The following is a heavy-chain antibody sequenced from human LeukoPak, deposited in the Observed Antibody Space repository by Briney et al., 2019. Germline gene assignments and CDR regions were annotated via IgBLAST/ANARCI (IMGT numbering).Heavy chain of an antibody. V-gene: IGHV3-21*01. CDR2: SNSRSAYT. CDR1: EFTFSSFT. CDR3: VRGGENSAAGRYFDY. D-gene: IGHD6-13*01. Sequence: GGSLRLSCAASEFTFSSFTMNWVRQAPGKGLEWVSSSNSRSAYTYYTDSVKGRFTISRDNAKNSLYLQMDSLRAEDTAVYYCVRGGENSAAGRYFDYWGQGTLVTVSS. J-gene: IGHJ4*02.